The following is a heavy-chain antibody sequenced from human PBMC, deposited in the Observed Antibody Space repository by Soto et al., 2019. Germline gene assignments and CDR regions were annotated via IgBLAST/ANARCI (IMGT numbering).Heavy chain of an antibody. V-gene: IGHV3-30*18. J-gene: IGHJ5*02. CDR2: ISYDGSNK. CDR1: GFTFSSYG. D-gene: IGHD5-18*01. CDR3: AKDLAAMVTYCGWFDP. Sequence: QVQLVESGGGVVQPGRSLRLSCAASGFTFSSYGMHWVRQAPGKGLEWVAVISYDGSNKYYADSVKGRFTISRDNSKNTLYLQMNSLRAEDTAVYYCAKDLAAMVTYCGWFDPWGQGTLVIVSS.